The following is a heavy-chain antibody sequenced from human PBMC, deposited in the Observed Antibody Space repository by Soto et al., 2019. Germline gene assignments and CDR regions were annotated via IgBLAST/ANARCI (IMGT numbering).Heavy chain of an antibody. Sequence: SETLSLTCTVSGVSIANFFWSWIRQPPGKGLEWIGYMSQGGTTTYNPSLKGRATISVDTSKNQLSLKLTSVTAADTAMYYCARDRGGITVAANPLGEWFDPWGPGTXVTVSS. CDR1: GVSIANFF. CDR2: MSQGGTT. D-gene: IGHD6-19*01. V-gene: IGHV4-59*08. J-gene: IGHJ5*02. CDR3: ARDRGGITVAANPLGEWFDP.